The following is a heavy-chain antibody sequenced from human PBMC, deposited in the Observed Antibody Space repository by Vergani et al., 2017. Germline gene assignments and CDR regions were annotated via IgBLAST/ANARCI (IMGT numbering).Heavy chain of an antibody. CDR1: GFTFSSYW. CDR3: AKDQEWFGELLYDY. CDR2: IKQDGSEK. D-gene: IGHD3-10*01. V-gene: IGHV3-7*03. Sequence: EVQLVESGGGLVQPGGSLRLSCAASGFTFSSYWMSWVRQAPGQGLEWVANIKQDGSEKYYVDSVKGRFTISRDNAKNSLYLQMNSLRAEDTAVYYCAKDQEWFGELLYDYWGQGTLVTVSS. J-gene: IGHJ4*02.